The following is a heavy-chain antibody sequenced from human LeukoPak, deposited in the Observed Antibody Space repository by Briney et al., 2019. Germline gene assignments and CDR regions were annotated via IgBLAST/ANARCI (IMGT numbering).Heavy chain of an antibody. Sequence: PSETLSLTCTVSGYSIDSGFYWGWIRQPPGKRLEWVANIYHSGSTYYNPSLQSRVNISVDTSKNQFSLNLATVAATDTAMYYCARVGYSGSYYHAFEIWGQGTMVTVSS. J-gene: IGHJ3*02. CDR2: IYHSGST. V-gene: IGHV4-38-2*02. CDR3: ARVGYSGSYYHAFEI. D-gene: IGHD1-26*01. CDR1: GYSIDSGFY.